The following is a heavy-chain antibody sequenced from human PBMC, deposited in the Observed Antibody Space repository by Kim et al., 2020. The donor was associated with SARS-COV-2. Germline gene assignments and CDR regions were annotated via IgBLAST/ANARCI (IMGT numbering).Heavy chain of an antibody. Sequence: SPSFQGQVTISADKSISTAYLQWSSLKASDTAMYYCARAFDWPKAGEFDPWGQGTLVTVSS. D-gene: IGHD3-9*01. J-gene: IGHJ5*02. CDR3: ARAFDWPKAGEFDP. V-gene: IGHV5-51*01.